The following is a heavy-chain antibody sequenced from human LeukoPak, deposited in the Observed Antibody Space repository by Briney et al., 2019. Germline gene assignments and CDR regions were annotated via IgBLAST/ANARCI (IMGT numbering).Heavy chain of an antibody. Sequence: GESLKISCKGFGYSFTNYWIGWVRQMPGKGLEWMGIIYPGDSDTRYSPSFQGQVTISADKSISTAYLQWSSLKASDTAMYYCASYATQGYCSSTSCRNDAFDIWGQGTMVTVSS. CDR3: ASYATQGYCSSTSCRNDAFDI. CDR2: IYPGDSDT. V-gene: IGHV5-51*01. D-gene: IGHD2-2*01. J-gene: IGHJ3*02. CDR1: GYSFTNYW.